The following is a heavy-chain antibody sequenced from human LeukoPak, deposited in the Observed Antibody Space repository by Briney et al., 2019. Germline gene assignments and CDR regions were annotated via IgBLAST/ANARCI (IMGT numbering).Heavy chain of an antibody. V-gene: IGHV3-7*01. D-gene: IGHD3-10*01. J-gene: IGHJ4*02. Sequence: PGGSLRLSCAASGFTFGNYWITWVRQAPGKGLEWVANIKQDGSDKDYADSVKGRFTISRDNAKNSLYLQMNSLRAEDTAVYHCARVRYGGFFDYWGQGTLATVSS. CDR3: ARVRYGGFFDY. CDR1: GFTFGNYW. CDR2: IKQDGSDK.